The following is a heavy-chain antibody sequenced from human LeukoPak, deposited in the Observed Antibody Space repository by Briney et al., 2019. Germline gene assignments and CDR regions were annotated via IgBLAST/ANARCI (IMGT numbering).Heavy chain of an antibody. CDR2: IYSGGAT. D-gene: IGHD2-8*02. CDR1: GFIVSDDY. J-gene: IGHJ4*02. V-gene: IGHV3-53*01. Sequence: GGSLRLSCAASGFIVSDDYISWVRQAPGKGLEWVSVIYSGGATFYADSVKGRFTISRDNSKNTVHLQMNSLRAEDTAVYYCASGGKYCTGGACYGDWGQGTLVTVSS. CDR3: ASGGKYCTGGACYGD.